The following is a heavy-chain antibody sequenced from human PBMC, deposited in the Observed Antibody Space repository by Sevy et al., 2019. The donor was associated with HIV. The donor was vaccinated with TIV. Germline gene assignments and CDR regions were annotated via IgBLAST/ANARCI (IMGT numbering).Heavy chain of an antibody. CDR1: GYTFTSYA. D-gene: IGHD6-19*01. CDR2: INAGNGNT. J-gene: IGHJ4*02. CDR3: ARKLHSSGWYGVYY. Sequence: ASVKVSCKASGYTFTSYAMHWVRQAPGQRLEWMGWINAGNGNTKYSQKFQGRVTITRDTSASTAYMELSSLRSEDTAVYYCARKLHSSGWYGVYYWGQGTLVTVSS. V-gene: IGHV1-3*01.